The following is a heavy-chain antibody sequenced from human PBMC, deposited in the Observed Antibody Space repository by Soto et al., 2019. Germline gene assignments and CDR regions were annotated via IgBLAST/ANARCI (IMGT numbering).Heavy chain of an antibody. Sequence: GASVKVSCKASGFTFTSYSFHWVRQAPGQRLEWMGCLSGGKGYIKNSEKFQDRVTITRDTSASTAYMELSSLRSEDTAVYYCASAFYDSSGYRNPIDYWGQGTLVTVSS. V-gene: IGHV1-3*01. CDR1: GFTFTSYS. CDR3: ASAFYDSSGYRNPIDY. D-gene: IGHD3-22*01. J-gene: IGHJ4*02. CDR2: LSGGKGYI.